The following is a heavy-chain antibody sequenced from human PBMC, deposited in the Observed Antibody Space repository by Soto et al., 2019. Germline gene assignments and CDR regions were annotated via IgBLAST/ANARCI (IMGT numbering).Heavy chain of an antibody. V-gene: IGHV4-34*01. J-gene: IGHJ4*02. Sequence: KGLEWIGEINDSGRTNYNPSLKSRVTISVDTSKNQFSLKLTSMTVVDQAVYYCARARPLFAYWGPAIPVT. CDR2: INDSGRT. CDR3: ARARPLFAY.